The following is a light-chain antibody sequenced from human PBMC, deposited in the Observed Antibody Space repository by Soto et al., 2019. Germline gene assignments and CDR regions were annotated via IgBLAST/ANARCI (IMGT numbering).Light chain of an antibody. Sequence: DIQMTQSPSSLSAYVGDRVTITCRASQSISTFLNWYQQKPGKSPKLLIYAASNLQSGIPSGFSGSGSGTDFNLTISSLQPEDFATYYCQQSYSAPWTFGQGTKVEIK. V-gene: IGKV1-39*01. CDR1: QSISTF. CDR2: AAS. CDR3: QQSYSAPWT. J-gene: IGKJ1*01.